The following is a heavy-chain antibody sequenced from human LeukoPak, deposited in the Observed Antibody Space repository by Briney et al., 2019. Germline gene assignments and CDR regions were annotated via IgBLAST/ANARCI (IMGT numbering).Heavy chain of an antibody. CDR1: GYTFTSYG. D-gene: IGHD3-3*01. Sequence: ASVKVSCKASGYTFTSYGISWVRQAPGQGLEWMGWIRAYNGNTNYAQKLQGRVTMTTDTATSTAYMELRSRRSDDTAVYYCASAAYSTIFGVVIISYFDYWGQGTLVTVSS. V-gene: IGHV1-18*01. CDR2: IRAYNGNT. CDR3: ASAAYSTIFGVVIISYFDY. J-gene: IGHJ4*02.